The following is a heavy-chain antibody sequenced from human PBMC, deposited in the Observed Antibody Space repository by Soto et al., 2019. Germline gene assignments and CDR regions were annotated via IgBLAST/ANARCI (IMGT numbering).Heavy chain of an antibody. CDR1: GGNFSSYA. CDR3: ASSGVDNGPYYYYYGMDV. J-gene: IGHJ6*02. Sequence: QVQLVQSGAEVKKPGSSVKVSCKASGGNFSSYAISWVRQAPGQGLEWMGGIIPIFGTANYAQKFQGRVTITADESTSTAYMELSSLRSEDTAVYYCASSGVDNGPYYYYYGMDVWGQGTTVTVSS. V-gene: IGHV1-69*01. CDR2: IIPIFGTA. D-gene: IGHD5-12*01.